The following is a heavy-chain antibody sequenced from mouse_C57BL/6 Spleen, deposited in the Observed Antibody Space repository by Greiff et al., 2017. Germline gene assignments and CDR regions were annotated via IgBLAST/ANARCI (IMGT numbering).Heavy chain of an antibody. Sequence: QVHVKQSGAELARPGGSVKMSCKASGYTFTSYTMHWVKQRPGQGLEWIGYINPSSGYTKYNQKFKDKATLTADKSSSTAYMQLSSLTSEDSAVYYCARGDYYGSSFDYWGQGTTLTVSS. D-gene: IGHD1-1*01. J-gene: IGHJ2*01. V-gene: IGHV1-4*01. CDR3: ARGDYYGSSFDY. CDR1: GYTFTSYT. CDR2: INPSSGYT.